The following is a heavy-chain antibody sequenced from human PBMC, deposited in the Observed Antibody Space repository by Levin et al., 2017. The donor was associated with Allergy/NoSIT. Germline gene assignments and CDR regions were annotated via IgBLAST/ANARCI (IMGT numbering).Heavy chain of an antibody. CDR2: ITRSGDRT. CDR3: AREFGCSGWYSVDY. J-gene: IGHJ4*02. Sequence: GGSLRLSCAASGFTFNNYAMDWVRQAPGEGLEWVSAITRSGDRTYYADSVKGLFTISRDNSKNTVFLQMRSLRAEDTAVYYCAREFGCSGWYSVDYWGQGTLVTVSS. D-gene: IGHD6-19*01. CDR1: GFTFNNYA. V-gene: IGHV3-23*01.